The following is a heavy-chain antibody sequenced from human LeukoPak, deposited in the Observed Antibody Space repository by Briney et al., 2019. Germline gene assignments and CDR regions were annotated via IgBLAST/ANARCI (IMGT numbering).Heavy chain of an antibody. CDR3: AKPTPNGSGSPRPDDAFDI. D-gene: IGHD3-10*01. J-gene: IGHJ3*02. V-gene: IGHV3-30*02. CDR2: IRYDGSNK. Sequence: GGSLRLSCAASGFTFSNYVISWVRQAPGKGLEWVAFIRYDGSNKYYADSVKGRFTISRDNSKNTLYLQMNSLRAEDTAVYYCAKPTPNGSGSPRPDDAFDIWGQGTMVTVSS. CDR1: GFTFSNYV.